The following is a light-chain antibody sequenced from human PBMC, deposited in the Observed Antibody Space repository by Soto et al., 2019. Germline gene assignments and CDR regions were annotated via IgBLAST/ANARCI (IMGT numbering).Light chain of an antibody. CDR1: QSLLYSSSNKHY. Sequence: DSVRTQAPDSLAVSLGERATINCKSSQSLLYSSSNKHYLAWYKQKPGQPPKLLIYWASTREAGVPDRLSGSVSGTDFTLTISSLQAEDVAVYYCQPGYSPPYTFGQRTKLQIK. V-gene: IGKV4-1*01. J-gene: IGKJ2*01. CDR2: WAS. CDR3: QPGYSPPYT.